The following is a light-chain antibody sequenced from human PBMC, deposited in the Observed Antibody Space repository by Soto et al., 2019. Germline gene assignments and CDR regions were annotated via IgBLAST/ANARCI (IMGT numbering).Light chain of an antibody. Sequence: IVLTQSPGTLSLSPGERATLSCRASQSVSSSYLAWYQHKLGQAPRLLIYGSSSRATGTPDRFSGSGSGTEFTLTISSLQPDDFATYYCQQYNSYSRTFGQGTKVDIK. CDR2: GSS. J-gene: IGKJ1*01. CDR1: QSVSSSY. V-gene: IGKV3-20*01. CDR3: QQYNSYSRT.